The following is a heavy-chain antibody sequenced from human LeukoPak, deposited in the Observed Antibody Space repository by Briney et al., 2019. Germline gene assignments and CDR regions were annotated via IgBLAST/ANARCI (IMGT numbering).Heavy chain of an antibody. Sequence: GGSLRLSCAASGFTFSSYSMTWVRQAPGQGLKWGSYISSSSSTIYYADSVKGRFTISRDKAKNSLYLQMNSLRAEDTAVYYCARGSDDWGQGTLVTVSS. V-gene: IGHV3-48*01. J-gene: IGHJ4*02. CDR1: GFTFSSYS. CDR2: ISSSSSTI. CDR3: ARGSDD.